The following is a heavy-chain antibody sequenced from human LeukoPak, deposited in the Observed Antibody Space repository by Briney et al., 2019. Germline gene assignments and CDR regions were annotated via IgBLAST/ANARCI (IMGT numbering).Heavy chain of an antibody. CDR2: ISAYNGNT. CDR3: AGREGRLGYYCSGGSCYSRPDGYYGMDV. V-gene: IGHV1-18*01. J-gene: IGHJ6*02. Sequence: ASVKVSCKASGYTFTSYGISWVRQAPGQGLEWMGWISAYNGNTNYAQKLQGRVTMTTDTSTSTAYMELRSLRSDDTAVYYCAGREGRLGYYCSGGSCYSRPDGYYGMDVWGQGTTVTVSS. D-gene: IGHD2-15*01. CDR1: GYTFTSYG.